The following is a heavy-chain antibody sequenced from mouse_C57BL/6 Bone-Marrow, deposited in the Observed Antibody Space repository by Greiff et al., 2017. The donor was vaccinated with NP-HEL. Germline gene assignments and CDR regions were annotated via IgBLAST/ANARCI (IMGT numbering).Heavy chain of an antibody. CDR1: GYTFTDYF. J-gene: IGHJ3*01. Sequence: EVQLQESGPVLVKPGASVKMSCKASGYTFTDYFMNWVKQSPGKSLEWIGVINPCNGGTSYNQKFKGTATLTADKSSSTAYMELNSLTSEDSAVDYGARSMAREGAYGGQGTLATVSA. CDR3: ARSMAREGAY. CDR2: INPCNGGT. D-gene: IGHD1-2*01. V-gene: IGHV1-19*01.